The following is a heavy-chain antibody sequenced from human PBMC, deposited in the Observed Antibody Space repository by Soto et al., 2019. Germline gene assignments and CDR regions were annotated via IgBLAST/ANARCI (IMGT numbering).Heavy chain of an antibody. CDR1: GFTFSSYA. J-gene: IGHJ4*02. CDR3: ANGSGPHRPYYFDY. V-gene: IGHV3-23*01. D-gene: IGHD2-15*01. Sequence: EVQLLESGGGLVQPGGSLRLSCAASGFTFSSYAMSWVRQAPGRGLEWVSAISGSGGSTYHADTVKGRFTTSIARSDSTLFLQMTSLRAEATAGYYCANGSGPHRPYYFDYWGQGLVVTVSS. CDR2: ISGSGGST.